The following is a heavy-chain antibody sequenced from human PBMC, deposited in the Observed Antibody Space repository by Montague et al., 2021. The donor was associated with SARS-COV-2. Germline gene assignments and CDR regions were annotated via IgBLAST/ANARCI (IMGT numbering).Heavy chain of an antibody. Sequence: SETLSLTCAVYGGSFSGYYWSWIRQPPGKGLEWNGEINHSGSTNYYPTLKSRVTISVDTSKNQYSLKLSFVTAADTALYYCARVRYYGSGTSLGMDVWGQGTTVTVSS. V-gene: IGHV4-34*01. CDR3: ARVRYYGSGTSLGMDV. CDR2: INHSGST. CDR1: GGSFSGYY. D-gene: IGHD3-10*01. J-gene: IGHJ6*02.